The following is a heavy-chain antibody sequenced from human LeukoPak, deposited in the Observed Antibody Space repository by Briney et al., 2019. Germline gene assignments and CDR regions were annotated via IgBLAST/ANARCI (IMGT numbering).Heavy chain of an antibody. D-gene: IGHD6-19*01. CDR3: AKVSASGWYILDY. CDR2: IDGRGDST. V-gene: IGHV3-23*01. Sequence: GGSLRLSCAASRFSFSSFAMSWVRQAPGKGLEWISGIDGRGDSTHYADAVKGRFTISRDNSKNTLYLQVNSLRAEDTAVYYCAKVSASGWYILDYWGQGSLVTVSS. J-gene: IGHJ4*02. CDR1: RFSFSSFA.